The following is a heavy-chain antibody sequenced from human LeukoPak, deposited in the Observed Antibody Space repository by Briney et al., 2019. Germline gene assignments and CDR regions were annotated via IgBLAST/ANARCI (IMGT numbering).Heavy chain of an antibody. CDR1: GGSISSHY. J-gene: IGHJ5*02. CDR2: IYYSGST. CDR3: ARDPSGEWDRLDP. Sequence: SETLSLTCTVSGGSISSHYWSWLRQPPAKGLEWIGYIYYSGSTNYNPSLKSRVTISVDTSKNQFSLKLSSVNAADTAVYYCARDPSGEWDRLDPWGQGTLVTVSS. V-gene: IGHV4-59*11. D-gene: IGHD3-16*01.